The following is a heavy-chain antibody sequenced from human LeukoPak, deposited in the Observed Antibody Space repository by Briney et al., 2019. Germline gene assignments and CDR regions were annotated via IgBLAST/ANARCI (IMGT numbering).Heavy chain of an antibody. CDR2: IYWDEDK. V-gene: IGHV2-5*02. CDR1: GFSFSTSGEG. Sequence: SGPTLVKPTQTLTLTCTFSGFSFSTSGEGVGWIRQPPGKALEWLAVIYWDEDKRYRPSLKSRLTITKDTSKNQVVLTMTNMDPVDTATYYSARSPYYDILTGSRGTFDYWGRGILVTVSS. CDR3: ARSPYYDILTGSRGTFDY. D-gene: IGHD3-9*01. J-gene: IGHJ4*02.